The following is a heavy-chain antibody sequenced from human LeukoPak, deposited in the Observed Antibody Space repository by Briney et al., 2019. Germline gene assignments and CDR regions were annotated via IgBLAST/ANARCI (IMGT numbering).Heavy chain of an antibody. V-gene: IGHV3-30*18. Sequence: GRSLRLSCAASGFTFSNYGMHWVRQAPGKGLEWVAVISYDGNNKYYADSVKGRFTISRDNSKNTLYLQMNRLIYKDMDVYDRAKDHLAYCGGDCYSAPWGQGTLVTVSS. CDR1: GFTFSNYG. J-gene: IGHJ5*02. D-gene: IGHD2-21*02. CDR3: AKDHLAYCGGDCYSAP. CDR2: ISYDGNNK.